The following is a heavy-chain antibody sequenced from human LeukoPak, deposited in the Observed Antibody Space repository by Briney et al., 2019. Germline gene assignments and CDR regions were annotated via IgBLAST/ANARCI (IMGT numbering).Heavy chain of an antibody. D-gene: IGHD5-18*01. Sequence: GGSLRLSCVASGITFSNYTVSWVRQAPEKGLDWVSVISGSAHKIRYADSVKGRFTISRDNSENIVYLQMNNLRVEDTAVYYCAGRPTGYSSGYIHWGQGTLVTVSS. CDR2: ISGSAHKI. CDR3: AGRPTGYSSGYIH. CDR1: GITFSNYT. J-gene: IGHJ4*02. V-gene: IGHV3-23*01.